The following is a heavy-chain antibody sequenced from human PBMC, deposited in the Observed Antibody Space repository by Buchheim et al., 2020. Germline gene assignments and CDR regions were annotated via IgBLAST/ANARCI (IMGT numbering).Heavy chain of an antibody. Sequence: EVQLVQSGGGLVKPGGSLRLSCAASGFTFSSYSINWVRQAPGKGLEWVSSISSSSSYIYYADSVKGRFTISRDNAKNSLYLQLNSLRAEDTAVYYCARDVFPRPGPLLGCWGQGTL. CDR1: GFTFSSYS. J-gene: IGHJ4*02. CDR3: ARDVFPRPGPLLGC. V-gene: IGHV3-21*01. CDR2: ISSSSSYI. D-gene: IGHD1-26*01.